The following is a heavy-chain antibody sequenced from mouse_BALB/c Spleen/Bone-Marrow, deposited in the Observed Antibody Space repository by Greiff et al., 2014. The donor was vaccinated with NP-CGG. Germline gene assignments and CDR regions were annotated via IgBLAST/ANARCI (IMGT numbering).Heavy chain of an antibody. D-gene: IGHD2-4*01. Sequence: EVQLVESGGGLVQPGGSRELSCAASGFTFSSFGMHWVRQAPEKGLEWVAYISSGSSTIYYADTVKGRFTISRDNPKNTLLLQMTSLRSEDTAMYYCARSPYDYAAMDYWGQGTSVTVSS. CDR3: ARSPYDYAAMDY. CDR1: GFTFSSFG. J-gene: IGHJ4*01. V-gene: IGHV5-17*02. CDR2: ISSGSSTI.